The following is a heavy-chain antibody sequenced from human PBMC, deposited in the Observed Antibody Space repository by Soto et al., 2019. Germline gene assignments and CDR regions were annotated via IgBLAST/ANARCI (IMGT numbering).Heavy chain of an antibody. D-gene: IGHD4-17*01. V-gene: IGHV4-61*01. Sequence: LETLSLTCSVSGGSVSDKTYYWSWIRQPPGKRLEWIGYVYYSGTTNYNPSLKSRVTISVDLSKNRFSLRLSSVTTADTALYYCARTTAVPNTLRSRYFFDYWGQGTLVTVSS. CDR3: ARTTAVPNTLRSRYFFDY. J-gene: IGHJ4*02. CDR1: GGSVSDKTYY. CDR2: VYYSGTT.